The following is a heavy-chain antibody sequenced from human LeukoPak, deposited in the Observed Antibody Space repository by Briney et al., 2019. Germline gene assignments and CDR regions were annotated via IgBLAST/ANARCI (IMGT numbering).Heavy chain of an antibody. D-gene: IGHD2-8*01. V-gene: IGHV4-30-4*01. CDR2: IYYSGNS. CDR3: ASNRNGYYFDY. Sequence: SETLSLTCTVSGGSISSGDYYWTWIRQPPGKGLEWIGYIYYSGNSYSNPSLKSRLILSVDTSKNQFSLKLSSVTAADTAVYYCASNRNGYYFDYWGQGTLVTVSS. CDR1: GGSISSGDYY. J-gene: IGHJ4*02.